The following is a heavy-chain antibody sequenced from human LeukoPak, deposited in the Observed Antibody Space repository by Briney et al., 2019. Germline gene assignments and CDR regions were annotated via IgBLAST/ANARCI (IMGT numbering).Heavy chain of an antibody. V-gene: IGHV4-39*01. CDR1: GGSISSSSSYN. J-gene: IGHJ5*02. Sequence: SETLSLTCTVSGGSISSSSSYNWGWIRQPPGKGLEWIGSLDYSGNTYYNPSLKSRVTISVDTSKNQFSLKLSSVTAADTAVYYCARHTYYYDSSGYYYNWFDPWGQGTLVTVSS. CDR3: ARHTYYYDSSGYYYNWFDP. D-gene: IGHD3-22*01. CDR2: LDYSGNT.